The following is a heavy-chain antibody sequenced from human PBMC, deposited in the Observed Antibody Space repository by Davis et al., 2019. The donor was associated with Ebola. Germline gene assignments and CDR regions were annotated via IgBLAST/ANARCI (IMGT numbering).Heavy chain of an antibody. Sequence: SETLSLTCHVSGGSISSYYWSWIRQPPGKGLEWIGYIYYSGSTNYNPSLKSRVTISVDTSKNQFSLKLSSVTAADTAVYYCARGTYYDYIWGSYRPQNNWFDPWGQGTLVTVSS. V-gene: IGHV4-59*01. CDR2: IYYSGST. CDR3: ARGTYYDYIWGSYRPQNNWFDP. D-gene: IGHD3-16*02. J-gene: IGHJ5*02. CDR1: GGSISSYY.